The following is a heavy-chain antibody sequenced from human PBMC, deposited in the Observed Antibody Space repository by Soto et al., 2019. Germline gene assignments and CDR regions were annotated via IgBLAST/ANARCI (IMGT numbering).Heavy chain of an antibody. CDR2: IKNKANSYTT. CDR3: ARVSFVGPSGGRYFDY. V-gene: IGHV3-72*01. CDR1: GFTFSAHY. Sequence: EVQLVESGGGLVQPGGSLRLSCAASGFTFSAHYMDWVRQAPGKGLEWVGRIKNKANSYTTEYAASVEGRFTISREDSQNSLYLQMNSLKTEDTAVYYGARVSFVGPSGGRYFDYWGQGYPVAVSS. D-gene: IGHD1-26*01. J-gene: IGHJ4*02.